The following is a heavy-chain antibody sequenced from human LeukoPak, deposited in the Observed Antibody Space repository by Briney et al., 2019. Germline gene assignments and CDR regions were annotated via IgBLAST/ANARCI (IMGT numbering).Heavy chain of an antibody. D-gene: IGHD3-10*01. CDR1: GYTFTSYG. CDR2: ISAYNGNT. J-gene: IGHJ6*03. CDR3: ARTPERERLWFGERQLHQDHYHYMDV. Sequence: ASVKVSCKASGYTFTSYGISWVRQAPGQGLEWMGWISAYNGNTNYAQKLQGRVTMTTDTSTSTAYMELRSLRSDDTAVYYCARTPERERLWFGERQLHQDHYHYMDVRGKGTTVTISS. V-gene: IGHV1-18*01.